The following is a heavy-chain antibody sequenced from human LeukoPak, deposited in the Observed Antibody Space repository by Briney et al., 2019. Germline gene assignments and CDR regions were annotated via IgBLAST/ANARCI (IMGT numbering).Heavy chain of an antibody. D-gene: IGHD4-11*01. Sequence: SETLSLTCTVSGGSISSYYWSWIRRPPGKGLEWIGYIYYSGSTNYNPSLKSRVTISVDTSKNQFSLKLSSVTAADTAVYYCAYGGDSNPSPYYYYYGMDVWGQGTTVTVSS. V-gene: IGHV4-59*01. CDR1: GGSISSYY. CDR2: IYYSGST. J-gene: IGHJ6*02. CDR3: AYGGDSNPSPYYYYYGMDV.